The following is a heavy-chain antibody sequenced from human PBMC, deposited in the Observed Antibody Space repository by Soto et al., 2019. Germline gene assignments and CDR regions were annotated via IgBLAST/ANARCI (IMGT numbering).Heavy chain of an antibody. J-gene: IGHJ6*02. CDR1: GFDASVNY. Sequence: EVQLEESGGTLVKPGGSLRLSCAASGFDASVNYMTWVRQAPGKRLEWVSAINNAYSTFYADSVKGRFTISRDNSKKSVKLQMNSQREENTAMYYGDRENNSYGRNAWGQRTAVTVS. CDR2: INNAYST. V-gene: IGHV3-66*01. CDR3: DRENNSYGRNA.